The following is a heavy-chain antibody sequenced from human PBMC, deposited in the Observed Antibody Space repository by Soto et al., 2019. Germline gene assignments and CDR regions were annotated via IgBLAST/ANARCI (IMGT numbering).Heavy chain of an antibody. D-gene: IGHD2-15*01. V-gene: IGHV3-48*02. CDR1: GFSFSTYD. Sequence: GGSLRLSCVASGFSFSTYDMDWVRQAPGKAPEWIAHISTTSFTIYYADSVKSRFTISRDNVRNSLYLEMKSLRDEDTAVYYCARDRCFDGSCYSASDFWGQGIQVTVSS. J-gene: IGHJ4*02. CDR3: ARDRCFDGSCYSASDF. CDR2: ISTTSFTI.